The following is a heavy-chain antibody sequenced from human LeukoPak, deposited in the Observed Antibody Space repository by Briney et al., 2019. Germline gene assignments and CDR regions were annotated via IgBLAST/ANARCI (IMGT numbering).Heavy chain of an antibody. CDR2: IKQDGSDE. Sequence: GGSLRLSCAASGFPFSSYWMSWVRQAPGMGLEWVANIKQDGSDEYYVDSVKGRFTISRDNAKNSLYLQLNSLRADDTAVYYCARLTGTTGFDYWGQGTLVTVSS. CDR3: ARLTGTTGFDY. CDR1: GFPFSSYW. V-gene: IGHV3-7*01. D-gene: IGHD1-1*01. J-gene: IGHJ4*02.